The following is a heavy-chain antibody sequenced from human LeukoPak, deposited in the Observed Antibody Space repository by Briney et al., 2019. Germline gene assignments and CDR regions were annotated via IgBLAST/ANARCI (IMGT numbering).Heavy chain of an antibody. CDR2: IYYSGST. D-gene: IGHD6-19*01. J-gene: IGHJ1*01. CDR3: ASHEYSSGWYVTEYFQH. Sequence: SETLSLTCTVSGGSISSYYWSWIRQPPGKGLEWIGYIYYSGSTSYNPSLKSRVTISVDTSKNQFSLKLSSVTAADTAVYYCASHEYSSGWYVTEYFQHWGQGTLVTVSS. CDR1: GGSISSYY. V-gene: IGHV4-59*01.